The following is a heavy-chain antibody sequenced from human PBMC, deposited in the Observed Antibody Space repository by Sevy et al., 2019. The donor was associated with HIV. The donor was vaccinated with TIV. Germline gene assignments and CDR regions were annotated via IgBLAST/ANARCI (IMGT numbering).Heavy chain of an antibody. CDR3: ARTIVPAATYDFWSGYYTPYWYFDL. J-gene: IGHJ2*01. V-gene: IGHV4-28*06. D-gene: IGHD3-3*01. Sequence: SETLSLTCTVSGGSISSSNWWGWIRQPPGKGLEWIGYIYYSGITNYNPSLKSRVTMSVDTSKNQFSLKLSSVTALDTAVYYCARTIVPAATYDFWSGYYTPYWYFDLWGRGTLVTVSS. CDR1: GGSISSSNW. CDR2: IYYSGIT.